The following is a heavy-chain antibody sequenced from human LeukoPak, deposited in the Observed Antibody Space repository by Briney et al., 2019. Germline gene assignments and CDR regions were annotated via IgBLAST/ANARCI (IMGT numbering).Heavy chain of an antibody. D-gene: IGHD6-19*01. CDR1: GFTFSGSD. CDR3: TTYRSGHY. CDR2: ITTKASNYAT. V-gene: IGHV3-73*01. J-gene: IGHJ4*02. Sequence: GGSLKLSCAGSGFTFSGSDMHWVRQASGKGLEWVGRITTKASNYATAYAASVKGRFTISRDDSENTAYLQMNSLKTEDTAVYYCTTYRSGHYWGQGTLVTVSS.